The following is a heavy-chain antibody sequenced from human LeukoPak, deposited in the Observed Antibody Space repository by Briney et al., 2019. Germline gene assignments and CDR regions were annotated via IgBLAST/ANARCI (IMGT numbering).Heavy chain of an antibody. J-gene: IGHJ5*02. V-gene: IGHV1-69*04. CDR1: GGTFSSYA. Sequence: ASVKVSCKASGGTFSSYANSWVRQAPGQGLEWMGRIIPILGIANYAQKFQGRVTITADKSTSTAYMELSSLRSEDTAVYYCARLEDDSSGWYRWFDPWGQGTLVTVSS. CDR3: ARLEDDSSGWYRWFDP. D-gene: IGHD6-19*01. CDR2: IIPILGIA.